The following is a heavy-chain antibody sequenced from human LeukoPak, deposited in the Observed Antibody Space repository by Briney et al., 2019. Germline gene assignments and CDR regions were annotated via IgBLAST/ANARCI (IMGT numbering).Heavy chain of an antibody. CDR1: GFTFSSYA. D-gene: IGHD3-16*01. Sequence: PGRSLRLSCAASGFTFSSYAMHWVRQAPGKGLEWVAVISYDGSNKYYADSVKGRFTISRDNSKNTLYLQMNSLRAEDTAVYYCARVSDLGVYWGQGTLVTVSS. CDR2: ISYDGSNK. CDR3: ARVSDLGVY. V-gene: IGHV3-30*04. J-gene: IGHJ4*02.